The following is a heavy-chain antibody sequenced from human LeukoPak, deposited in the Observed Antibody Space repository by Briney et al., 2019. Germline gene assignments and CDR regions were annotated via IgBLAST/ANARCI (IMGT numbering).Heavy chain of an antibody. CDR2: ISGSGGST. Sequence: GGSLRLSCAASGFTFSGYWMHWVRQAPGKGLEWVSAISGSGGSTYYADSVKGRFTISRDNSKNTLYLQMNSLRAEDTAVYYCAKDGGLLEFDYWGQGTLVTVSS. V-gene: IGHV3-23*01. D-gene: IGHD3-10*01. CDR3: AKDGGLLEFDY. J-gene: IGHJ4*02. CDR1: GFTFSGYW.